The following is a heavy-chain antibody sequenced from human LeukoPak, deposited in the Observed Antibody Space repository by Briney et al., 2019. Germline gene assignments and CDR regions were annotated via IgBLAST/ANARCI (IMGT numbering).Heavy chain of an antibody. CDR1: GFTFSSYG. V-gene: IGHV3-30*18. J-gene: IGHJ6*02. CDR3: AKAIFHYYGMDV. Sequence: GRSLRLSCAASGFTFSSYGMHWVRQAPGKGLEWVAVISYDGSNKYYADSMKGRFTISRDNSKNTLYLQMNSLRAEDTAVYYCAKAIFHYYGMDVWGQGTTVTVSS. CDR2: ISYDGSNK. D-gene: IGHD3-9*01.